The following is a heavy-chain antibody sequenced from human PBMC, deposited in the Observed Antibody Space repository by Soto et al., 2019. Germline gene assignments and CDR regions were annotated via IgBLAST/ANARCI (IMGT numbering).Heavy chain of an antibody. V-gene: IGHV1-69*13. CDR3: AKDGGREGYFGNWFDP. Sequence: SVKVSCKASGYTFTNYAIHWVRQAPGQRLEWLGRIIPIFGTRDYAQKFQGRVTITADDSTTTAYMELSSLRSDDTAVYYCAKDGGREGYFGNWFDPWGRGTLVTVPQ. CDR1: GYTFTNYA. CDR2: IIPIFGTR. D-gene: IGHD2-15*01. J-gene: IGHJ5*02.